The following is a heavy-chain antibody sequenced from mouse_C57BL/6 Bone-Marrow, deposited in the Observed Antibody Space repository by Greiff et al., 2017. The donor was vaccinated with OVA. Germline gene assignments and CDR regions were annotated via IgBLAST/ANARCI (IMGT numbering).Heavy chain of an antibody. V-gene: IGHV1-64*01. J-gene: IGHJ3*01. D-gene: IGHD2-2*01. CDR1: GYTFTSYW. CDR3: ARWGVTRFAY. Sequence: VQLQQPGAELVKPGASVKLSCKASGYTFTSYWMHWVKQRPGHGLEWIGMIHPNSGSTNYNEKFKSKATLTVDKSSSTAYMQLSSLTSEDSAFYYCARWGVTRFAYWGQGTLVTVSA. CDR2: IHPNSGST.